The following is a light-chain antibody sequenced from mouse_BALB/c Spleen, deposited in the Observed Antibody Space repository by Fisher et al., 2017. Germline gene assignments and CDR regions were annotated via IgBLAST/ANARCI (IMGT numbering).Light chain of an antibody. CDR2: DTS. V-gene: IGKV4-59*01. CDR3: HQRSSYPFT. CDR1: SSVSY. J-gene: IGKJ4*01. Sequence: IVMTQSPAIMSASPGEKVTMTCSASSSVSYMHWYQQKSGTSPKRWIYDTSKLASGVPARFSGSGSGTSYSLTISSMEAEDAATYYCHQRSSYPFTFGSGTKLEIK.